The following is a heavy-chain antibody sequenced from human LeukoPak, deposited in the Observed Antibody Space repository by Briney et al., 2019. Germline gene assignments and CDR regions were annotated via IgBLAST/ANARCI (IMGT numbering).Heavy chain of an antibody. J-gene: IGHJ3*02. CDR3: ARGYYSSGYSHDAFDI. CDR1: GYTFTGYY. CDR2: INPNSGGT. D-gene: IGHD3-22*01. Sequence: GASVKFSCKASGYTFTGYYMHWVRQAPGQGLEWMGWINPNSGGTNYAQKFQGWVTMTRDTSISTAYMELSRLRSDDTAVYYCARGYYSSGYSHDAFDIWGQGTMVTVSS. V-gene: IGHV1-2*04.